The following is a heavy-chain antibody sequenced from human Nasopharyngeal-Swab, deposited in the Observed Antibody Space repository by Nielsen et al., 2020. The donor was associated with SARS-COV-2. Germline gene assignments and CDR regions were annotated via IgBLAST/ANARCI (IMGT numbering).Heavy chain of an antibody. D-gene: IGHD1-26*01. CDR2: IKQDESEK. V-gene: IGHV3-7*03. J-gene: IGHJ5*02. Sequence: WIRQPPGKGLEWVANIKQDESEKYYVDSVKGRVTVSRDNAKKSLYLQMNSLRAEDAAVYYCARRISGGYDPWGQGTLVTVSS. CDR3: ARRISGGYDP.